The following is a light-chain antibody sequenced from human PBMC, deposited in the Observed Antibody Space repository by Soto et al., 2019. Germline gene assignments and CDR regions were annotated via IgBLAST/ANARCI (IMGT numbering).Light chain of an antibody. V-gene: IGKV1-5*01. CDR1: RNIERW. J-gene: IGKJ1*01. CDR2: DAS. CDR3: QHCDTYWA. Sequence: DIPMTQSPSTLSASLGDIVTITCRARRNIERWLAWYQQKPGKAPRLLIYDASTLETGVPSRFSGGGSGTEFTLTISSIQPDDNSTYYCQHCDTYWAFGQGSKVEVE.